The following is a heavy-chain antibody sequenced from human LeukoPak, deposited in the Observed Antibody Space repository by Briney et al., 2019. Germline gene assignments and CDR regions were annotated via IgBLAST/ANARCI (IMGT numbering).Heavy chain of an antibody. CDR1: GFTFSSYW. Sequence: GGSLRLSCAASGFTFSSYWMHWVRQAPGKGLVWVSRINSAGSSTSYADSVKGRFTISRDNAKNTLYLQMNSLRAEDTAVYYCARSCSSTSCPEDYYGMDVWGQGTTVTVSS. CDR3: ARSCSSTSCPEDYYGMDV. CDR2: INSAGSST. V-gene: IGHV3-74*01. D-gene: IGHD2-2*01. J-gene: IGHJ6*02.